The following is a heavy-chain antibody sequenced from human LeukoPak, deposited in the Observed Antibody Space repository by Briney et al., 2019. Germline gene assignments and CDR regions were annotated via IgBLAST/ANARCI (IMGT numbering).Heavy chain of an antibody. Sequence: GASVKVSCKASGYTFTSYDINWVRQAPGQGLEWMGRIIPIFGTANYAQKFQGRVTITTDESTSTAYMELSSLRSEDTAVYYCAREGIVGATTLGYWGQGTLVTVSS. CDR3: AREGIVGATTLGY. J-gene: IGHJ4*02. V-gene: IGHV1-69*05. CDR1: GYTFTSYD. CDR2: IIPIFGTA. D-gene: IGHD1-26*01.